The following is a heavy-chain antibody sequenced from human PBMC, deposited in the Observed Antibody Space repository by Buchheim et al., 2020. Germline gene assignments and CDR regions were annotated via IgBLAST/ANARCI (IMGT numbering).Heavy chain of an antibody. Sequence: QVQLQQWGAGLLKPSETLSLTCAVYGGSFSGYYWSWIRQPPGKGLEWIGEINHSGSTNYNPSLKSRVTISVDTSKNQFSLKLSSVTAADTAVYYCARERLICSSTSCYRGSGWFDPWGQGTL. V-gene: IGHV4-34*01. CDR3: ARERLICSSTSCYRGSGWFDP. CDR2: INHSGST. D-gene: IGHD2-2*02. J-gene: IGHJ5*02. CDR1: GGSFSGYY.